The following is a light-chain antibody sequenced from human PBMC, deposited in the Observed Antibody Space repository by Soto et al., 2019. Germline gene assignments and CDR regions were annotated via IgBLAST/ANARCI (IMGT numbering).Light chain of an antibody. Sequence: EIVLTQSPATLSVSPGERATLSCRASETISSNLAWYQQKPGQVPRLLIYGASTRASGIPAGFSGSGSGTEFTLTISSLQSEDFAIYYCQQYHLWPITFGGGTKVEIK. CDR1: ETISSN. J-gene: IGKJ4*01. CDR2: GAS. V-gene: IGKV3-15*01. CDR3: QQYHLWPIT.